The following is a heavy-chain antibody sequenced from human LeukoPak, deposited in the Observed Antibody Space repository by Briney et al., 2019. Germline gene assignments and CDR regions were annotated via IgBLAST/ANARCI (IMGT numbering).Heavy chain of an antibody. CDR2: ICSSGHT. V-gene: IGHV4-39*01. D-gene: IGHD1-26*01. CDR3: ARHRSPGVGATEY. CDR1: SDSISTSTYY. J-gene: IGHJ4*02. Sequence: SETLSLTCTVSSDSISTSTYYWGWIRQPPGKGLEWVGSICSSGHTYYSPPLQNRVTISVDTSKNQFSLRLSSVTAADTAIYYCARHRSPGVGATEYWGQGTLVTVSS.